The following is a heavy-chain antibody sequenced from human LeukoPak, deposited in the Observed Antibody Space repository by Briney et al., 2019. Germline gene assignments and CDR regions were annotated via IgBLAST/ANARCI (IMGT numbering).Heavy chain of an antibody. CDR3: ISWISRDGLKA. CDR1: GFIFADYS. D-gene: IGHD2-2*03. Sequence: GRSLRLSCTASGFIFADYSMSWVRQAPGKGLEWVGFGYGATREYAAAVKGRFIISRDDSKRIAYLQMNSLKTEDTAVYYCISWISRDGLKAWGQGAMVTVSS. V-gene: IGHV3-49*04. J-gene: IGHJ3*01. CDR2: GYGATR.